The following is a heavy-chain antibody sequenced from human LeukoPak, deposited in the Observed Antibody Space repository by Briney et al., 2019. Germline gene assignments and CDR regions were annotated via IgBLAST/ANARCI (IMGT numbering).Heavy chain of an antibody. CDR1: GRSSRSYY. CDR2: IYSTGST. V-gene: IGHV4-4*07. CDR3: ARQIASAGTAGFDF. Sequence: PSETLSLTRTVSGRSSRSYYWRWIRQPAGKGLEWIGRIYSTGSTNYNPSLKRRLTMSVDTSTHQFSMRLRSVTAADTAVYYCARQIASAGTAGFDFWGQGALVTVSS. D-gene: IGHD6-13*01. J-gene: IGHJ4*02.